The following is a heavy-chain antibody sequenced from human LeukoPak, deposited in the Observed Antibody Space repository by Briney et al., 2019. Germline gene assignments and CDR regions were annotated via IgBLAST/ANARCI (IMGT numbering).Heavy chain of an antibody. CDR1: GFTFSDYY. D-gene: IGHD3-10*01. J-gene: IGHJ5*02. CDR2: ISSSGSTI. CDR3: ARDKESVWFGELMGGNWFDP. V-gene: IGHV3-11*01. Sequence: GGSLRLSCAASGFTFSDYYMSWIRQAPGKGLEWVSYISSSGSTIYYADSVKGRFTISRDNAKNSLYLQMNSLRAEDTAVYYCARDKESVWFGELMGGNWFDPWGQGTLVTVSS.